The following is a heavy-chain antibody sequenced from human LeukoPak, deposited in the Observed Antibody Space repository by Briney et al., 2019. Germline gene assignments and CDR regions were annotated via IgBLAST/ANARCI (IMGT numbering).Heavy chain of an antibody. Sequence: SVKVSCKASGGTFSSYAISWVRQAPGQGLEWMGRIIPILGIANYAQKFQGRVTITADKSTSTAYMELSSLRSEDTAVYYCARGGIDGSYSLSLGFDYWGQGTLVTVSS. D-gene: IGHD1-26*01. CDR2: IIPILGIA. CDR3: ARGGIDGSYSLSLGFDY. CDR1: GGTFSSYA. J-gene: IGHJ4*02. V-gene: IGHV1-69*04.